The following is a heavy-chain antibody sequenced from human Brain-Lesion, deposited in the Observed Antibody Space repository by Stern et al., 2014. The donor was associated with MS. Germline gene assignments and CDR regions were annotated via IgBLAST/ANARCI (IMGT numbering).Heavy chain of an antibody. V-gene: IGHV1-69*01. J-gene: IGHJ5*02. CDR3: ALSSETSDRWYSLGYDL. CDR2: GLPVFGTP. CDR1: GGTFSKFP. D-gene: IGHD6-13*01. Sequence: QVQLVESGADVTKPGSSVKVSCKASGGTFSKFPSSWVRQAPGKGLEWMGGGLPVFGTPTDSQEFRGRVTITADVSTSTVYMELSSLRSDDTAVYYCALSSETSDRWYSLGYDLWGQGTLVTVSS.